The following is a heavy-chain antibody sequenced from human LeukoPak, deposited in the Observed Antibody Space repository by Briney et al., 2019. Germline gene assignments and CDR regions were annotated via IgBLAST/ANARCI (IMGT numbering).Heavy chain of an antibody. CDR3: AREGDSIFGVVAGFDI. Sequence: SETLSLTCTVSGGSISSYYWNWIRQPAGKGLEWMGRIYTSGSTNYNPSLQSRVAMSVDTSKNQFSLKLSSVTAADTAVYYCAREGDSIFGVVAGFDICGQGTNVTVSS. CDR2: IYTSGST. D-gene: IGHD3-3*01. J-gene: IGHJ3*02. V-gene: IGHV4-4*07. CDR1: GGSISSYY.